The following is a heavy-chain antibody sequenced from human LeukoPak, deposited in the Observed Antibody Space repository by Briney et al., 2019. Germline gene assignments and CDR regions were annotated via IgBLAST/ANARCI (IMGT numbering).Heavy chain of an antibody. D-gene: IGHD5-18*01. V-gene: IGHV3-23*01. CDR3: AKEHSPPRGYSYGYSFDY. Sequence: GGSLRLSCAASGFTFSSHAMSWVRQAPGKGLEWVSVIRSSGGRTYNADSVKGRFTVSRDNSKNTLYLQMNSLRAEDTAVYYCAKEHSPPRGYSYGYSFDYWGQGTPLTVSS. CDR1: GFTFSSHA. J-gene: IGHJ4*02. CDR2: IRSSGGRT.